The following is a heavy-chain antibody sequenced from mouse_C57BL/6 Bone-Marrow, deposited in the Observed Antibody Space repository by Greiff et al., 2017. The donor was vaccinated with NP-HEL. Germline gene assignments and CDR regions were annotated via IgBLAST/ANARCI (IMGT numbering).Heavy chain of an antibody. V-gene: IGHV1-26*01. CDR1: GYTFTDYY. J-gene: IGHJ3*01. CDR2: INPNNGGT. D-gene: IGHD1-1*01. CDR3: ARHYDGSSYGFAY. Sequence: EVQLQQSGPELVKPGASVKISCKASGYTFTDYYMNWVKQSHGKSLEWIGDINPNNGGTSYNQKFKGKATLTVDKSSSTAYMELRSLTSEDAAVYYCARHYDGSSYGFAYWGQGTLVTVSA.